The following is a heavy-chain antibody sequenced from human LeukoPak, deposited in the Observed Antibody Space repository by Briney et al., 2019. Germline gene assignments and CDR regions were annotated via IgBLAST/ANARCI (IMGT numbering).Heavy chain of an antibody. CDR3: AKAPYGSGSPNPPHYDY. J-gene: IGHJ4*02. V-gene: IGHV3-23*01. CDR1: GFTFSSHT. Sequence: GGSLRLSCAASGFTFSSHTMSWVRQAPGKGLEWVSGISGSGGRTYYADSVKGRFTVSRDNSRNTLDLQMNSLRAGDTAVYYCAKAPYGSGSPNPPHYDYWGQGTLVTVSS. D-gene: IGHD3-10*01. CDR2: ISGSGGRT.